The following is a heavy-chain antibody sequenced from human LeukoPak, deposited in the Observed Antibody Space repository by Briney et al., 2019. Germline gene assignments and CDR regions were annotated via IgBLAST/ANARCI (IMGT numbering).Heavy chain of an antibody. CDR1: GFTFDDYD. D-gene: IGHD2-8*01. V-gene: IGHV3-20*04. J-gene: IGHJ4*02. CDR3: ARDLRARLYFDY. CDR2: IYWRGDST. Sequence: PGESLRLSCAASGFTFDDYDMSWVRQAPGKGLEWVSGIYWRGDSTDYADSVQGRFTISRDNAKNSLYLQMNSLRAEDTALYYCARDLRARLYFDYWGQGTLVTVSS.